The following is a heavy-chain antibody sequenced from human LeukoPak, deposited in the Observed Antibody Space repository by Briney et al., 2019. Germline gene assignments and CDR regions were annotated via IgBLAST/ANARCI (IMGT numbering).Heavy chain of an antibody. CDR1: GGSISSSSYY. D-gene: IGHD1-26*01. CDR3: ARFWWELLPPDY. CDR2: IYYSGST. V-gene: IGHV4-39*01. J-gene: IGHJ4*02. Sequence: SETLSLTCTVSGGSISSSSYYWGWIRQPPGKGLEWIGRIYYSGSTYYNPSLKSRVPISVYTSKNQFSLKLSSVTAADTAVYYCARFWWELLPPDYWGQGTLVTVSS.